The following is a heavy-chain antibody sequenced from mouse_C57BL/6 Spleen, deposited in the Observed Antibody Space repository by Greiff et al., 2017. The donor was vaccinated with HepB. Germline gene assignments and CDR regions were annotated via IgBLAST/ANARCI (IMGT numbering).Heavy chain of an antibody. CDR3: ARIYGYFDV. J-gene: IGHJ1*03. CDR1: GYTFTDYY. CDR2: INPNNGGT. V-gene: IGHV1-26*01. Sequence: EVKLQQSGPELVKPGASVKISCKASGYTFTDYYMNWVKQSHGKSLEWIGDINPNNGGTSYNQKFKGKATLTVDKSSSTAYMELRSLTSEDSAVYYCARIYGYFDVWGTGTTVTVSS.